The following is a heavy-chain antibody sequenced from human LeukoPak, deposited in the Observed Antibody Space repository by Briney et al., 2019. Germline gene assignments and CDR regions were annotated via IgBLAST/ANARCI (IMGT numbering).Heavy chain of an antibody. CDR1: GGSISCGSYY. D-gene: IGHD3-3*01. V-gene: IGHV4-61*02. J-gene: IGHJ4*02. CDR3: GREKSWSEVDH. Sequence: SETLSLTCTVSGGSISCGSYYWSWIRQPAGKGLEWIGRIYTSGTTDYDPSLKSRVTISADTSKNQFSLKVNSVTAADTAVYYCGREKSWSEVDHWGQGTLVTVSS. CDR2: IYTSGTT.